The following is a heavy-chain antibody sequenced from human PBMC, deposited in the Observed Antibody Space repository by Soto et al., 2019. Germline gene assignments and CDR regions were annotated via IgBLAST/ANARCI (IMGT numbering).Heavy chain of an antibody. J-gene: IGHJ6*02. D-gene: IGHD6-19*01. V-gene: IGHV1-69*02. CDR3: ARNMYSSGPYGMDV. Sequence: QVQLVQSGAEVKKPGSSVKVSCKASGGTFSSYTISWVRQAPGQGLEWMGRIIPILGIANYAQKFQGRGTITADKSTSPADIELSSLRSEDTAVYYCARNMYSSGPYGMDVWGQGTTVTVSS. CDR1: GGTFSSYT. CDR2: IIPILGIA.